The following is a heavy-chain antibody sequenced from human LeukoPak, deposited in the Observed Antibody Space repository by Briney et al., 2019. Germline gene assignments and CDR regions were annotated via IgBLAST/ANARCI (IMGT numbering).Heavy chain of an antibody. D-gene: IGHD3-10*01. Sequence: SETLSLTCAVYGGSFSGYYWSWIRQPPGKGLEWIGYIYYSGSTNYNPSLKSRVTISVDTSKNQFSLKLSSVTAADTAVYYCARLPRPWGGVTDVWGQGTTVTVSS. CDR2: IYYSGST. J-gene: IGHJ6*02. CDR3: ARLPRPWGGVTDV. V-gene: IGHV4-59*01. CDR1: GGSFSGYY.